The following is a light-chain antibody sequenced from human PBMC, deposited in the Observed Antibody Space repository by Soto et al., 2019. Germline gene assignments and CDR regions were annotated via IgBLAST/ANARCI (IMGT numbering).Light chain of an antibody. CDR2: DVS. Sequence: QSALTQPRSVSGSPGQSVTISCTGTSNDVGGYNFVSWYQQHPGKVPKLFIYDVSRLPSGVPDRFSGSKSGNTASLTISGLQAEDEADYYCSSYAGSYTLVFGGGTKVTVL. V-gene: IGLV2-11*01. J-gene: IGLJ2*01. CDR3: SSYAGSYTLV. CDR1: SNDVGGYNF.